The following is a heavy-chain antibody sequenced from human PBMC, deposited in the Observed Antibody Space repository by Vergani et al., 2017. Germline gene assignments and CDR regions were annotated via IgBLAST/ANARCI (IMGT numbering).Heavy chain of an antibody. D-gene: IGHD2-15*01. CDR1: GFSLSNARMG. J-gene: IGHJ3*02. CDR2: IFSNDEK. V-gene: IGHV2-26*01. CDR3: ARMSEYCSGGSCDGDAFDI. Sequence: QVTLKESGPVLVKPTETLTLTCTVSGFSLSNARMGVSWIRQPPGKALEWLAHIFSNDEKSYSTSLKSRLTISKDTSKSQLVLTMTNMDPVDTATYYCARMSEYCSGGSCDGDAFDIWGQGTMVTVSS.